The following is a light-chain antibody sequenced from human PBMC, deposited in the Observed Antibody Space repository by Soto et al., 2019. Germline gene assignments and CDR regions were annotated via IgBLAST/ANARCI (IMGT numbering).Light chain of an antibody. V-gene: IGLV2-23*02. CDR3: CSYAGSSTSYV. Sequence: QSVLTQPASVSGSPGQSITISCTGTSSDVGSYNLVSWYQQHPGKAPKLMIYEVSKRPSGVSNRFSGCKSGNTASLTISGLQAEDEADYYCCSYAGSSTSYVFGTGTKVTVL. CDR2: EVS. J-gene: IGLJ1*01. CDR1: SSDVGSYNL.